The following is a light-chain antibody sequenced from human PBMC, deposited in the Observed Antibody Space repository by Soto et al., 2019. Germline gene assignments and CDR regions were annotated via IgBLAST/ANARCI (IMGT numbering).Light chain of an antibody. J-gene: IGKJ2*01. CDR3: QQLNSHPRT. V-gene: IGKV1-5*01. Sequence: DIQMTQSPSTLSASVGDRVTITCRASQDINRWLAWYQQKPGKAPKILIYNADTLESGVPSRFSGSGYGTEFILTISSLQPDDFATYYCQQLNSHPRTFGQGTKLEIK. CDR1: QDINRW. CDR2: NAD.